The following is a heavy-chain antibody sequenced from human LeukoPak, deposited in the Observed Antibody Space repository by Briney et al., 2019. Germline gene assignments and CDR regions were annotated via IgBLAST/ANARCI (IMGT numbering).Heavy chain of an antibody. CDR1: GFTFSSYG. D-gene: IGHD3-22*01. J-gene: IGHJ4*02. V-gene: IGHV3-33*06. Sequence: GGSLRLSCPASGFTFSSYGMHWVRQAPGKGLEWVAVIWYDGSNKYYADSVKGRFTISRDNSKNTLYLQMNSLRAEDTAVYYCAKDSSGYSYYFDYWGQGTLVTVSS. CDR2: IWYDGSNK. CDR3: AKDSSGYSYYFDY.